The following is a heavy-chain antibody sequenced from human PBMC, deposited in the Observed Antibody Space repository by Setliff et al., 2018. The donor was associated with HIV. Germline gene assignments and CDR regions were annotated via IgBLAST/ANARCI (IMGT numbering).Heavy chain of an antibody. CDR2: INLNGGST. Sequence: ASVKVSCKASGYTFTSHYIHWVRQAPGQGLEWMGIINLNGGSTTYAQKFQGRVTMTRDTSTSKVYMELSSLRSEDTAMYYCASGWSEDKTMVQIEYFLHWGQGTLVTVSS. CDR1: GYTFTSHY. D-gene: IGHD5-18*01. CDR3: ASGWSEDKTMVQIEYFLH. J-gene: IGHJ1*01. V-gene: IGHV1-46*01.